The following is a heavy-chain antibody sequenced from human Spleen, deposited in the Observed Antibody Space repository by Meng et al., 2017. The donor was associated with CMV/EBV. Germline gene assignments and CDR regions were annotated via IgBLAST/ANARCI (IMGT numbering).Heavy chain of an antibody. Sequence: GGSLRLSCAASGFTFSSYAMHWVRQAPGKGLEWVAVISYDGGNKYYADSVKGRFTISRDNSKNTLYLQMNSLRAEDTAVYYCAKAVGATTKPYYFDYWGQGTLVTVSS. CDR3: AKAVGATTKPYYFDY. D-gene: IGHD1-26*01. J-gene: IGHJ4*02. CDR1: GFTFSSYA. V-gene: IGHV3-30*04. CDR2: ISYDGGNK.